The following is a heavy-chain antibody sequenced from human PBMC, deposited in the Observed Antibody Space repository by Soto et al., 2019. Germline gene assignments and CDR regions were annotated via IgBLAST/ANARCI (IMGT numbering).Heavy chain of an antibody. V-gene: IGHV3-23*01. Sequence: EVQLLESGGGLVQPGGSLRLSCAASGFTFSSYAMSWVRQAPGKGLEWVSAISGSGGSTYYADSVKGRFTISRDNSKNTLYLQMNSLRAEDTAVYYCAKLGSESQWLDWYFDLWGRGTLVTVSS. J-gene: IGHJ2*01. D-gene: IGHD6-19*01. CDR2: ISGSGGST. CDR1: GFTFSSYA. CDR3: AKLGSESQWLDWYFDL.